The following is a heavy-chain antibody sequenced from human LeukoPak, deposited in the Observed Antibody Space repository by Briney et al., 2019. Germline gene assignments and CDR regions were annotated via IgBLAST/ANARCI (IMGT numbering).Heavy chain of an antibody. CDR2: IYYSGNT. D-gene: IGHD3/OR15-3a*01. CDR3: ARQTGSGLFILP. Sequence: SETLSLTCAVYGGSFSGYYWGWIRQPPGKGLEWIGSIYYSGNTYYNASLKSQVSISIDTSKNRFSLKLTSVTAADTAVYYCARQTGSGLFILPGGQGTLVTVSS. V-gene: IGHV4-39*01. J-gene: IGHJ4*02. CDR1: GGSFSGYY.